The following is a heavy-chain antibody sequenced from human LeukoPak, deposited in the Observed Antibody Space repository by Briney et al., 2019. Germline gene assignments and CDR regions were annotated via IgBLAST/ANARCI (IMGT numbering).Heavy chain of an antibody. V-gene: IGHV3-23*01. CDR1: GFTFSSYA. D-gene: IGHD6-13*01. CDR3: ARSSSWKPKNFDY. CDR2: ISGSGGST. J-gene: IGHJ4*02. Sequence: GGSLRLFCAASGFTFSSYAMSWVRQAPGKGLEWVSAISGSGGSTYYADSVKGRFTISRDNAKNSLYLQMNSLRAEDTALYYCARSSSWKPKNFDYWGQGTLVTVSS.